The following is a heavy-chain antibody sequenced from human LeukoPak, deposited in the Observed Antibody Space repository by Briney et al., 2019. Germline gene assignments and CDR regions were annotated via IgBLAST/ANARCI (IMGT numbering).Heavy chain of an antibody. V-gene: IGHV4-59*01. CDR2: IYYSGST. CDR1: GSSISSYY. J-gene: IGHJ4*02. CDR3: ARDHGPGYSSGWYY. Sequence: SETLSLTCTVSGSSISSYYWCWLRQPPGKGLEWIGYIYYSGSTNYNPSLKSRVTISVDTSKNQFSLKLSSVTAADTAAYYCARDHGPGYSSGWYYWGQGTLVTVSS. D-gene: IGHD6-19*01.